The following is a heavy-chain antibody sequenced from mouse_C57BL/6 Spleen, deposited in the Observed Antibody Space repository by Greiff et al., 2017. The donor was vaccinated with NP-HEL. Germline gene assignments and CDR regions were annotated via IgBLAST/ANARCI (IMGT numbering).Heavy chain of an antibody. J-gene: IGHJ3*01. V-gene: IGHV1-50*01. D-gene: IGHD2-4*01. CDR1: GYTFPSYW. CDR2: IHPSDSYT. CDR3: ASRGDYVWFAY. Sequence: QVQLQQPGAELVKPGASVKLSCKASGYTFPSYWLQWVKQRPGQGLEWIGEIHPSDSYTNYNQKFKGKATLTVDTSSSTAYMQLSSLTSEDSAVYYCASRGDYVWFAYWGQGTLVTVSA.